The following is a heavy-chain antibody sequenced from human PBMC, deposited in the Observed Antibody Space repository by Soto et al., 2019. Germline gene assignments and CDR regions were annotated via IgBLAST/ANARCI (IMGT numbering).Heavy chain of an antibody. J-gene: IGHJ6*02. Sequence: PGGSLRLSCAASGFTFSSYAMSWVRQAPGKGLEWVSAISGSGGSTYYADSVKGRFTISRDNSKNTLYLQMNSLRAEDTAVYYCANSEFRGQKYYGIDVWGQGTQVTV. CDR2: ISGSGGST. V-gene: IGHV3-23*01. CDR1: GFTFSSYA. CDR3: ANSEFRGQKYYGIDV. D-gene: IGHD3-10*01.